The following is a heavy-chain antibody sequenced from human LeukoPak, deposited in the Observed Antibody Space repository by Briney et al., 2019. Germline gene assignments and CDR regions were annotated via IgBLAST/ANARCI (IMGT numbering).Heavy chain of an antibody. J-gene: IGHJ3*02. D-gene: IGHD2-15*01. CDR3: ARAICSGGSCYSVAFDI. CDR2: ISAYNGNT. V-gene: IGHV1-18*01. Sequence: ASVEVSCKASGYTFTSYGISWVRQAPGQGLEWMGWISAYNGNTNYAQKLQGRVTMTTDTSTSTAYMELRSLRSDDTAVYYCARAICSGGSCYSVAFDIWGQGTMVTVSS. CDR1: GYTFTSYG.